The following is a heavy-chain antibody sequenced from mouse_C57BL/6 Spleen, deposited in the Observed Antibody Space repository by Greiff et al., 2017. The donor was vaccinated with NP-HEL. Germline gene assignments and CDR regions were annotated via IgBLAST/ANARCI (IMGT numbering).Heavy chain of an antibody. CDR2: ISYSGST. D-gene: IGHD2-12*01. CDR1: GYSITSGYD. J-gene: IGHJ3*01. V-gene: IGHV3-1*01. Sequence: EVKLQESGPGMVKPSQSLSLTCTVTGYSITSGYDWHWIRHFPGNKLEWMGYISYSGSTNYNPSLKSRISITHDTSKNHFFLKLNSVTTEDTATYYCARGTTGGGFAYWGQGTLVTVSA. CDR3: ARGTTGGGFAY.